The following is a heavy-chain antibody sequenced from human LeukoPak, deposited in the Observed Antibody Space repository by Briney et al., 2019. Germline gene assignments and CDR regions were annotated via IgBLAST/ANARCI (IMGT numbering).Heavy chain of an antibody. CDR3: VRGGYYDSGSSRPIDFHYYYYGMDV. D-gene: IGHD3-16*02. V-gene: IGHV1-18*01. CDR1: GYTFTSYG. CDR2: ISAYNGNT. Sequence: ASVKVSCKASGYTFTSYGISWVRQAPGQVLEWMGWISAYNGNTNYAQKLQGRVTMTTDTSTSTAYMELRTLRSDDTAVYYCVRGGYYDSGSSRPIDFHYYYYGMDVWGQGTTVTVPS. J-gene: IGHJ6*02.